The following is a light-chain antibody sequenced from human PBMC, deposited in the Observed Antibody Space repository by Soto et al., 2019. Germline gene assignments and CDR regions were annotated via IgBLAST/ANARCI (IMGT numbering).Light chain of an antibody. CDR1: QSVSSSS. Sequence: EIVLTQSPGTLSLSPGERATLSCRASQSVSSSSLAWYQQKPGQAPRLLMYGASRRASGIPDRFSGSGSGTDFTLIISRLEPEDFAVYYCQQYGTSPLTLGGGTKVDIK. V-gene: IGKV3-20*01. CDR3: QQYGTSPLT. CDR2: GAS. J-gene: IGKJ4*01.